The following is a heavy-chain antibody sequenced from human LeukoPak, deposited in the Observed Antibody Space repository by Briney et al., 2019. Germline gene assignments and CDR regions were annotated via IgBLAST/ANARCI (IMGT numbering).Heavy chain of an antibody. J-gene: IGHJ4*02. CDR2: IYYSGST. V-gene: IGHV4-59*08. CDR3: ARQREWLRYVYFDY. CDR1: GGSISSYY. D-gene: IGHD5-12*01. Sequence: PSETLSLACTVSGGSISSYYWSWIRQPPGKGLEWIGYIYYSGSTNYNPSLKSRVTISVDTSKNQFSLKLSSVTAADTAVYYCARQREWLRYVYFDYWGQGTLVTVSS.